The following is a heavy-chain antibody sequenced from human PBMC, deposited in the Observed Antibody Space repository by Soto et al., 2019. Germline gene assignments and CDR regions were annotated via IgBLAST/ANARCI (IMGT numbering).Heavy chain of an antibody. CDR3: AREEVAGTSYYYYMDV. CDR2: IKRDGSGK. D-gene: IGHD6-19*01. CDR1: GFTFSSYW. Sequence: GGSLRLSCAASGFTFSSYWMSWVRQAPGKGLEWVANIKRDGSGKYYVDSVKGRFTISRDNAKNSLYLQMNSLRAEDTAVYYCAREEVAGTSYYYYMDVWGKGTTVTVSS. J-gene: IGHJ6*03. V-gene: IGHV3-7*01.